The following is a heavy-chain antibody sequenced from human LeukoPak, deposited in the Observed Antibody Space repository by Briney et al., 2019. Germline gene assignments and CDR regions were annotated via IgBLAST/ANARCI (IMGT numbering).Heavy chain of an antibody. D-gene: IGHD2-2*01. CDR2: IYYSGNT. V-gene: IGHV4-39*01. J-gene: IGHJ6*03. CDR1: GGSISSSSYY. Sequence: SETLSLTCTVSGGSISSSSYYWGWIGQPPGKGLEWIGSIYYSGNTYYNPSLKSRVTISVDTSKNQFPLKLSSVTAADTAVYYCARRTSRYYMDVWGKGTTVTVSS. CDR3: ARRTSRYYMDV.